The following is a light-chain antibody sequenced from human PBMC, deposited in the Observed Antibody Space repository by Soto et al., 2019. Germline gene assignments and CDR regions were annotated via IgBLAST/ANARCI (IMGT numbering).Light chain of an antibody. CDR1: QSVSSSF. CDR3: QHYRRSWT. V-gene: IGKV3-20*01. CDR2: GTS. Sequence: EIVLTQSPGTLSLSPGERATLSCRASQSVSSSFLAWYQQKPGQPPRLLIYGTSSRATGIPERFSGSGSGTDFALTISRLEPEDFAVYFWQHYRRSWTFGRGTKVEVK. J-gene: IGKJ1*01.